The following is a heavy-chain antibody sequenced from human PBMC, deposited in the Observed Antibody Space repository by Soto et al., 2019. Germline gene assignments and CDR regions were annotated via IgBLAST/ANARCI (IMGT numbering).Heavy chain of an antibody. CDR1: GGSLSSGAYY. CDR2: IYYTGSS. D-gene: IGHD3-22*01. Sequence: QVQLQESGPGLVKPSQTLSLTCTVSGGSLSSGAYYWSWIRQHPGKGLEWIGYIYYTGSSNYNPSRQRRGTITAEPSKKQFSLKLSSVTAADTAVYYCARGRYYYDSTGYYNFDYWGQGTLVTVSS. J-gene: IGHJ4*02. CDR3: ARGRYYYDSTGYYNFDY. V-gene: IGHV4-31*03.